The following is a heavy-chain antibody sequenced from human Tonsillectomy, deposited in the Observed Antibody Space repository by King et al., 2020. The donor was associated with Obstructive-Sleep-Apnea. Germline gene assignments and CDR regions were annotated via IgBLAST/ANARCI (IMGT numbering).Heavy chain of an antibody. Sequence: LQESGPGLVKPSETLSLTCTVSGGSISSGGYYWSWIRQHPGKGLEWIGYIYYSGSTYYNPSLKSRVTISVDPSKNQFSLKLSSVAAADTAVYYCARCQGSDYYYGMDVWGQGTTVTVSS. CDR3: ARCQGSDYYYGMDV. D-gene: IGHD6-6*01. V-gene: IGHV4-31*03. CDR1: GGSISSGGYY. CDR2: IYYSGST. J-gene: IGHJ6*02.